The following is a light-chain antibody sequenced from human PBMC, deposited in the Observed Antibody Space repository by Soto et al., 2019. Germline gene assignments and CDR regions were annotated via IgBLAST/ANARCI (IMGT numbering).Light chain of an antibody. CDR1: SSNIGNNY. CDR2: DNN. J-gene: IGLJ2*01. V-gene: IGLV1-51*01. CDR3: GTWDSSLSAVV. Sequence: QSVLTQPPSVSAAPGQKVTISCSGSSSNIGNNYLSWYQQLPGTAPKLLIYDNNKRPSGIPDRFSGSKSGTSATRGITGLQTGDEADYYCGTWDSSLSAVVFGGGTQLTVL.